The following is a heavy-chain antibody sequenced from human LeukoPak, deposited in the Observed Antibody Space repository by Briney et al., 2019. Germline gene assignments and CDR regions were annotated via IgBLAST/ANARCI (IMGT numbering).Heavy chain of an antibody. V-gene: IGHV3-11*01. Sequence: PGGSLRLSCAASGFTFSDYYMSWIRQAPGKGLEWVSYISSSGNTIYYADSVRGRFTISRDNAKNTLYLQMNSLRAEDTAVYYCAKDRGWELLEPTFRFDYWGQGTLVTVSS. CDR1: GFTFSDYY. CDR3: AKDRGWELLEPTFRFDY. CDR2: ISSSGNTI. D-gene: IGHD1-26*01. J-gene: IGHJ4*02.